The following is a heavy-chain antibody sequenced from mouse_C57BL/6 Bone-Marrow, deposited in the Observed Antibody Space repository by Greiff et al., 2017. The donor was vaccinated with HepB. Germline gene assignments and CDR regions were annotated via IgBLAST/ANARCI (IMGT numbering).Heavy chain of an antibody. CDR3: ARYAPRGRNYFDY. CDR1: GYTFTCYW. CDR2: IHPNSGST. V-gene: IGHV1-64*01. Sequence: VQLQQPGAELVKPGASVKLSCKASGYTFTCYWMHWVKQRPGQGLEWIGMIHPNSGSTNYNEKFKSKATLTVDKSSSTAYMQLSSLTSEDSAVYYCARYAPRGRNYFDYWGQGTTLTDSA. D-gene: IGHD2-14*01. J-gene: IGHJ2*01.